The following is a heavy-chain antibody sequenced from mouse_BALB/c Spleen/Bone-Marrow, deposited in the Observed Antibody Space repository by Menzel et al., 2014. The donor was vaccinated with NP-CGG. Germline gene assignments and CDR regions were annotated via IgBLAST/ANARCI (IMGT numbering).Heavy chain of an antibody. D-gene: IGHD2-10*02. Sequence: DVKLVESGGGLVQPGDSLRLSCATSGFTFSDFYMEWVRQPPGKRLEWIAASRNKAKHYTTEYSASVKGRFIVSGGTSQSSLYLQMNALRAEDTAIYDCARDVGYGNYFVYWGQGTLVTVSA. CDR3: ARDVGYGNYFVY. CDR2: SRNKAKHYTT. CDR1: GFTFSDFY. J-gene: IGHJ3*01. V-gene: IGHV7-1*02.